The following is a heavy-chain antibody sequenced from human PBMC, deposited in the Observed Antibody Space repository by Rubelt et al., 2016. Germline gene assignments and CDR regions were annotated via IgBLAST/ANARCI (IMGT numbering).Heavy chain of an antibody. V-gene: IGHV3-53*04. Sequence: VRQPPGKGLEWVSVIYSGGSTYYADSVKGRFTISRHNSKNTLYLQINSLRAEDTAVYYCGKQVTSAGTNYWGQGTLVTVSS. J-gene: IGHJ4*02. CDR2: IYSGGST. D-gene: IGHD6-13*01. CDR3: GKQVTSAGTNY.